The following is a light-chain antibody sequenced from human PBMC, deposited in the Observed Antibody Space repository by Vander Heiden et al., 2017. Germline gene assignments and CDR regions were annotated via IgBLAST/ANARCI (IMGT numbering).Light chain of an antibody. CDR1: SSDIGTYNF. CDR2: DVS. V-gene: IGLV2-14*03. Sequence: QSALTQPASVSGSPGQSITISCTGTSSDIGTYNFVSWYQQHPGKAPKLMIYDVSDRPSGVPDRFSGSKSGKTASLTISGLQAEDEADYYCSSYTSSTTVVFGGGTTLTVL. CDR3: SSYTSSTTVV. J-gene: IGLJ3*02.